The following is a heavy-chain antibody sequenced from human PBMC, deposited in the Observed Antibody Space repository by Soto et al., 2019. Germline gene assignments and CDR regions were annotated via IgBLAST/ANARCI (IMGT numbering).Heavy chain of an antibody. CDR2: IIPALGTA. V-gene: IGHV1-69*08. CDR3: ERPDCGEYWDSEL. J-gene: IGHJ2*01. CDR1: GGTFSSHT. D-gene: IGHD4-17*01. Sequence: QDQLVQSGAEVKKPGSSVKVSCKASGGTFSSHTFSWVRQAPGQGLEWMGRIIPALGTATYAQKFQGRVTITADESATTVYIVLTSHRSVDMAVYYCERPDCGEYWDSELWGRGTLVTVSS.